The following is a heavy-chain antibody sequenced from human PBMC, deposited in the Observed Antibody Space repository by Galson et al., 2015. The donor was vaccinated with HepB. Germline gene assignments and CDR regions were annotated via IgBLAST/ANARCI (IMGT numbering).Heavy chain of an antibody. D-gene: IGHD2-15*01. J-gene: IGHJ2*01. V-gene: IGHV4-39*01. CDR1: GGSISSSDYY. CDR2: IYFSGST. CDR3: VRRPRVGRAGRNWYFDF. Sequence: SETLSLTCTVSGGSISSSDYYWAWIRQPPGMALEWIGTIYFSGSTYYNPSVQSRVTIFADTSKTQFSLKLRSVTAADTAIYYCVRRPRVGRAGRNWYFDFWGRGTLVTVSS.